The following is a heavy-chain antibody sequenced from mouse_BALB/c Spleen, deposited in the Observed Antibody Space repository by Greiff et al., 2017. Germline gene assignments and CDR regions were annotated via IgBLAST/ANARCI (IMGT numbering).Heavy chain of an antibody. J-gene: IGHJ4*01. CDR1: GYTFTSYY. CDR3: TRSPYYAMDY. Sequence: QVQLKQSGAELVKPGASVKLSCKASGYTFTSYYMYWVKQRPGQGLEWIGEINPSNGGTNFNEKFKSKATLTVDKSSSTAYMQLSSLTSEDSAVYYCTRSPYYAMDYWGQGTSVTVSS. V-gene: IGHV1S81*02. CDR2: INPSNGGT.